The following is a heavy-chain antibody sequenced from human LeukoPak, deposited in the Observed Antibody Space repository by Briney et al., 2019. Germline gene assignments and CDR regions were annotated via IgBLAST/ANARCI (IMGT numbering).Heavy chain of an antibody. CDR1: GGSISSYY. Sequence: SETLSLTCTVSGGSISSYYWSWIRQPAGKGLEWIGRIYTSGSTNYNPSLKSRVTISVDTSKNQFSLKLSSVTAADTAVYYCARLSPTVTINYGMDVWGQGTTVTVSS. V-gene: IGHV4-4*07. J-gene: IGHJ6*02. D-gene: IGHD4-17*01. CDR2: IYTSGST. CDR3: ARLSPTVTINYGMDV.